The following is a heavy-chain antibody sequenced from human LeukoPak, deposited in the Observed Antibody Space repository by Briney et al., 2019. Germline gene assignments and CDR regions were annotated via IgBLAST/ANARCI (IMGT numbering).Heavy chain of an antibody. CDR3: ARLYRDSSGWSYYYYYMDV. CDR1: GFTFSDYY. CDR2: ISSSGSTI. J-gene: IGHJ6*03. Sequence: GGSLRLSCAASGFTFSDYYMSWIRQAPGKGLEWVSYISSSGSTIYYADSVKGRFTISRDNAKNSLYLQMNSLRAEDTAVYYCARLYRDSSGWSYYYYYMDVWGKGTTVTASS. D-gene: IGHD6-19*01. V-gene: IGHV3-11*04.